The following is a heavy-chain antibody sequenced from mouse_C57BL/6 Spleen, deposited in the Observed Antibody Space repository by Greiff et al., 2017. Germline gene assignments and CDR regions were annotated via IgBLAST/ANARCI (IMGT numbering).Heavy chain of an antibody. J-gene: IGHJ3*01. CDR1: GYTFTSYW. V-gene: IGHV1-53*01. CDR3: ARDPSITTVVAPFAY. Sequence: QVQLQQPGTELVKPGASVKLSCKASGYTFTSYWMHWVKQRPGQGLEWIGNINPSNGGTNYNEKFKSKATLTVDKSSSTAYMQLSSLTSEDSAVYYCARDPSITTVVAPFAYWGQGTLVTVSA. D-gene: IGHD1-1*01. CDR2: INPSNGGT.